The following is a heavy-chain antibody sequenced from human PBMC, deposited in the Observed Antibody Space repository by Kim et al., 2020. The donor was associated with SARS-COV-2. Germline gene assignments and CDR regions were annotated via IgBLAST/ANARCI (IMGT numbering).Heavy chain of an antibody. CDR2: ISGSGGST. Sequence: GGSLRLSCAASGFTFSNYAMSWVRQAPGKGLEWVSTISGSGGSTYYADSVKGRFTISRDNSKNTLYLQMNTLRAEDTAVYYCARDPARENYNSGWEDYWGQGTLVTVSS. D-gene: IGHD6-19*01. J-gene: IGHJ4*01. CDR1: GFTFSNYA. V-gene: IGHV3-23*01. CDR3: ARDPARENYNSGWEDY.